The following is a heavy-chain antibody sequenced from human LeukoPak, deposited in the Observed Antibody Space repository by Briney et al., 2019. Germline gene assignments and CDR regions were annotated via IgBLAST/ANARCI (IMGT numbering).Heavy chain of an antibody. CDR1: GFTFSSYW. CDR3: ARHVDSGSYLVFDP. D-gene: IGHD1-26*01. Sequence: PGGSLRLSCAASGFTFSSYWMHWVRQAPGKGLVWVSRINSDGSSTSYADSVKGRFTISRDNAKNTLYLQMNSLRAEDTAVYYCARHVDSGSYLVFDPWGQGTLVTVSS. V-gene: IGHV3-74*01. CDR2: INSDGSST. J-gene: IGHJ5*02.